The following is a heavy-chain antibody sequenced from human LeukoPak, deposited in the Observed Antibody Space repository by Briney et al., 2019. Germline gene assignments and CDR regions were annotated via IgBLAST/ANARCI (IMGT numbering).Heavy chain of an antibody. Sequence: SETLSLTCSVSGGSISTYYWSWIRQPAGKGLEWIGRVHRSGNTNYNPSLQSRVTMSVDTSKNQISLRLRFVTAADTAVYYCARDNFEYSVHYGMDVWGQGTAVTVSS. V-gene: IGHV4-4*07. CDR3: ARDNFEYSVHYGMDV. J-gene: IGHJ6*02. D-gene: IGHD3-9*01. CDR2: VHRSGNT. CDR1: GGSISTYY.